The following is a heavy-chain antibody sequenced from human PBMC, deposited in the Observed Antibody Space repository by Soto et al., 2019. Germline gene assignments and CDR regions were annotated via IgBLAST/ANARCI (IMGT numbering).Heavy chain of an antibody. Sequence: GQSMRIWCKGFGDRFTSYGVGWVRQMTGKGLEWMGIIYPGVSDTRYSPSFPGQVTISADKSISTAYLQWSSLKASDTAMYYRARRAYSYYYYGMDVWGQGTTVTVS. CDR2: IYPGVSDT. V-gene: IGHV5-51*01. CDR1: GDRFTSYG. CDR3: ARRAYSYYYYGMDV. J-gene: IGHJ6*02. D-gene: IGHD2-21*01.